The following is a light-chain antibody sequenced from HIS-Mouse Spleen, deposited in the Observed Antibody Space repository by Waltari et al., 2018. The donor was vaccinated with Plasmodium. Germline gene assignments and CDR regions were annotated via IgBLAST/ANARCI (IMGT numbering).Light chain of an antibody. CDR3: CSYAGSSTNWV. CDR2: EGS. J-gene: IGLJ3*02. V-gene: IGLV2-23*01. CDR1: SSDVGSYNL. Sequence: QSALTQPASVSGSPGQSITISCTGTSSDVGSYNLVSWYQQHPGKAPKLMIYEGSKRPSVFSKRFSGSKSGTTASLTISGLQAEDEADYYCCSYAGSSTNWVFGGGTKLTVL.